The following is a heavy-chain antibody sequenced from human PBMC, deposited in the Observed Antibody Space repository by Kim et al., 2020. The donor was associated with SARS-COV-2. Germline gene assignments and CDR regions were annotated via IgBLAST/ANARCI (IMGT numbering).Heavy chain of an antibody. D-gene: IGHD3-22*01. Sequence: GGSLRLSCAASGFTFSSYTMNWVRQAPGKGLEWVSSISSSSSYIYYADSVKGRFTISRDNAKNSLYLQMNSLRAEDTAIYYCARLGHTMIRGWFDPWGQGTLVTVSS. CDR1: GFTFSSYT. CDR3: ARLGHTMIRGWFDP. J-gene: IGHJ5*02. CDR2: ISSSSSYI. V-gene: IGHV3-21*01.